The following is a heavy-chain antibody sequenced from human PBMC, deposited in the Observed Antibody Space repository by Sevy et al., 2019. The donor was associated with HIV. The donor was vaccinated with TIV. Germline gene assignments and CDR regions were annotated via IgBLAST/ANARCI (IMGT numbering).Heavy chain of an antibody. V-gene: IGHV3-7*01. Sequence: GGSLRLSCAASGFTFSTHWMTWVRQAPGRGLEWVANIKQDGSEKYYVDSVKGRFTISRDNSKNSLYLQMNSLRAEDPAMYYCARNAYGGYADYWGQGTLVTVSS. CDR2: IKQDGSEK. CDR3: ARNAYGGYADY. J-gene: IGHJ4*02. D-gene: IGHD4-17*01. CDR1: GFTFSTHW.